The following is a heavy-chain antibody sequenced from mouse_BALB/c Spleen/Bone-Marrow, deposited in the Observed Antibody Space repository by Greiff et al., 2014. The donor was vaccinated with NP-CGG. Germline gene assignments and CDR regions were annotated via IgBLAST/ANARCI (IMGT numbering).Heavy chain of an antibody. V-gene: IGHV1-9*01. CDR1: GYTFSSYW. Sequence: VQRVESGAELMKPGASVKISCKATGYTFSSYWIEWVKQRPGHGLEWIGEILPGSGSTNYNEKFKGKATFTADTSSNTAYMQLSSRTSEDSAVYYCARLNYYGSLDYWGQGTTLTVSS. J-gene: IGHJ2*01. D-gene: IGHD1-1*01. CDR2: ILPGSGST. CDR3: ARLNYYGSLDY.